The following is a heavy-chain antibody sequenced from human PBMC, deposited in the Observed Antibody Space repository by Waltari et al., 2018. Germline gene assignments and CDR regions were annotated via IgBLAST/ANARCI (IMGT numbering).Heavy chain of an antibody. CDR2: IRYDGSNK. Sequence: QVQLVESGGGVVQPAGSLRLSCAASGFTFSSYGMHWVRQAPGKGLEWVAFIRYDGSNKYYADSVKGRFTISRDNSKNTLYLQMNSLRAEDTAVYYCAKGYSSSWYFLPDGMDVWGQGTTVTVSS. D-gene: IGHD6-13*01. J-gene: IGHJ6*02. V-gene: IGHV3-30*02. CDR1: GFTFSSYG. CDR3: AKGYSSSWYFLPDGMDV.